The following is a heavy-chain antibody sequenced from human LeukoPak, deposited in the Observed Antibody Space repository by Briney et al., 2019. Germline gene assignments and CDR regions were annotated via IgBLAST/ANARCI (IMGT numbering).Heavy chain of an antibody. D-gene: IGHD2-15*01. V-gene: IGHV1-8*03. Sequence: ASVKVSCKASGYTFTSYDINWVRQATGQGLEWMGWMNPNSGNTGYAQKFQGRVTITRNTSISTAYMELSSLRSEDTAVYYCARGPSPVVAATSGWFDPWGQGTLVTVSS. CDR3: ARGPSPVVAATSGWFDP. J-gene: IGHJ5*02. CDR1: GYTFTSYD. CDR2: MNPNSGNT.